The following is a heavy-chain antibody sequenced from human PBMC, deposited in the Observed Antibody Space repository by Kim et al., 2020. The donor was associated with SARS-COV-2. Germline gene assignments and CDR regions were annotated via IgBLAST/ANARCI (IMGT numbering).Heavy chain of an antibody. CDR3: AKGQSGTRQERYSDY. V-gene: IGHV3-23*01. J-gene: IGHJ4*01. Sequence: GGSLRLSCAASGYTFSSYAMTWVRQAPGKGLEWVAAVSADGLRTYYADSLKGRFTISRDNSKNTVNLQMNSLRPEDSAVYYCAKGQSGTRQERYSDYWG. D-gene: IGHD1-26*01. CDR2: VSADGLRT. CDR1: GYTFSSYA.